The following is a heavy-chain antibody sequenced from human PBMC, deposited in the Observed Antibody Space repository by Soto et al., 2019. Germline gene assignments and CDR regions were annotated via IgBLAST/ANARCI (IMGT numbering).Heavy chain of an antibody. V-gene: IGHV3-49*03. CDR1: GFTSGDYA. D-gene: IGHD2-8*01. J-gene: IGHJ4*02. CDR2: VRTYAYGEKT. CDR3: SRDCPCGLGYCTNGACFPNDF. Sequence: GGSLRLSCTTSGFTSGDYAMSWFRQTPGEGLEWVGFVRTYAYGEKTEYAASVKGRFTVGRDNSRSTAYLHMSSLKTEDTGVYFCSRDCPCGLGYCTNGACFPNDFWGQGTLVTVSS.